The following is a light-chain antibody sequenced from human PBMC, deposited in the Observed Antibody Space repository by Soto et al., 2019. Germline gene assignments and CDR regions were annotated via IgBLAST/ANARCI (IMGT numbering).Light chain of an antibody. CDR2: KAS. V-gene: IGKV1-5*03. CDR3: ERYNSNESLT. J-gene: IGKJ1*01. Sequence: DIQMTQSPSTLSASAGDRVTITCRASQSISSWLAWYQQKPGKAPKLLIYKASSLESGVPSRFSGSGSGTEFTLTISSLQPDDVATYYCERYNSNESLTFGHRAVVDIK. CDR1: QSISSW.